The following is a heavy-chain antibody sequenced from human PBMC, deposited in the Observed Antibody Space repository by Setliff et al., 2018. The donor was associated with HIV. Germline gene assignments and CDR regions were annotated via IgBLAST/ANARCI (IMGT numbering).Heavy chain of an antibody. V-gene: IGHV1-46*01. CDR3: ARETQTGTGSYLN. Sequence: ASVKVSCKTSGYTFTNYYVNWVRQAPGQGLEWMGIINCENGDTTYAQDFKDRVTVTRDTSTSTVYMDLSSLRPEDTAVYYCARETQTGTGSYLNWGQGTLVTVSS. CDR2: INCENGDT. CDR1: GYTFTNYY. J-gene: IGHJ4*02. D-gene: IGHD3-10*01.